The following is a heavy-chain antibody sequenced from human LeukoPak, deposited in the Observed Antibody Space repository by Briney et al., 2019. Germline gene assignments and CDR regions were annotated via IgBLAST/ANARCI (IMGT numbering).Heavy chain of an antibody. CDR3: ARVGDVGPFDY. Sequence: GRSLRLSCAASGFTFSSYAMHWVRQAPGKGLEYVSAISSNGGTTDYANSVKGRFTFSRDNSKNTLYLQMGSLRAEDMAVYYCARVGDVGPFDYWGQGTLVTVSS. CDR2: ISSNGGTT. J-gene: IGHJ4*02. CDR1: GFTFSSYA. V-gene: IGHV3-64*01. D-gene: IGHD1-26*01.